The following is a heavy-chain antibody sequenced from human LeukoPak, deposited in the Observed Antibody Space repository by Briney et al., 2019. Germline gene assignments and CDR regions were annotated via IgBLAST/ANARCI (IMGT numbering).Heavy chain of an antibody. CDR2: INHSGST. CDR1: GGSFSGYY. V-gene: IGHV4-34*01. CDR3: ARIPLITIFGVVIKRRGSFDY. D-gene: IGHD3-3*01. Sequence: SETLSLTCAVYGGSFSGYYWSWIRQPPGKGLEWIGEINHSGSTNYNPSLKSRVTISVDTSKNQFSLKLSSVTAADTAVYYCARIPLITIFGVVIKRRGSFDYWGQGTLVTVSS. J-gene: IGHJ4*02.